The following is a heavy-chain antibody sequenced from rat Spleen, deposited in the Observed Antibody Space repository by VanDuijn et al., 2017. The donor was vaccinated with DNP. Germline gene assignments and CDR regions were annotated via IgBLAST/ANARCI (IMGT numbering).Heavy chain of an antibody. Sequence: EVQLVESGGGLVQPGRSLKLSCAASGFTFSSFPMAWVRHAPTKGLEWVATISTSGGSTFYRHSVKGRFTISRDNAKDTQYLQMDSLRPEDTATYYCATGVYGGYEDWFANWGQGTLVTVSS. CDR3: ATGVYGGYEDWFAN. D-gene: IGHD1-11*01. CDR1: GFTFSSFP. V-gene: IGHV5-46*01. CDR2: ISTSGGST. J-gene: IGHJ3*01.